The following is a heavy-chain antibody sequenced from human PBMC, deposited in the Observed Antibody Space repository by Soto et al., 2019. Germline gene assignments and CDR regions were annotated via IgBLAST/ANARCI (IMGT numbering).Heavy chain of an antibody. CDR3: ARDRAYGDYICDY. CDR1: GFTFSSYG. CDR2: IWYDGSNK. V-gene: IGHV3-33*01. Sequence: GGSLRLSCAASGFTFSSYGMHWVRQAPGKGLEWVAVIWYDGSNKYYADSVKGRFTISRDNSKNTLYLQMNSLRAEDTAVYYCARDRAYGDYICDYWGQGTLVTVS. D-gene: IGHD4-17*01. J-gene: IGHJ4*02.